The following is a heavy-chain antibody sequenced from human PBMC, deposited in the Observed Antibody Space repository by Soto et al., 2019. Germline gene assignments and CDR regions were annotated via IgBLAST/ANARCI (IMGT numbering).Heavy chain of an antibody. CDR2: TYYRSKWYN. CDR1: GDSVSSNSAA. CDR3: ARSIPALYYYDSGGYYPFDY. D-gene: IGHD3-22*01. J-gene: IGHJ4*02. Sequence: SQTLSLTCAISGDSVSSNSAAWNWIRQSPSRGLEWLGRTYYRSKWYNDYAVSVKSRITINPDTSKNQFSLQLNSVPPEDTAVYYCARSIPALYYYDSGGYYPFDYWGQGTRVTVSS. V-gene: IGHV6-1*01.